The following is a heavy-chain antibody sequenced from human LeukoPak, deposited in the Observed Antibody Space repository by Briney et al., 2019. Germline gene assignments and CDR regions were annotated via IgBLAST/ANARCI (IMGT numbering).Heavy chain of an antibody. J-gene: IGHJ6*02. Sequence: SETLSLTCTVSGGSISYYYWSWIRQCPGKGLEWIGYIYYSGTTHYNPSLKSRVTISVDTSKNQFSLQLRSVTAADTAVYYCAREDPQTTVPEGMDVWGQGTTVTVSS. D-gene: IGHD4-17*01. CDR3: AREDPQTTVPEGMDV. CDR1: GGSISYYY. CDR2: IYYSGTT. V-gene: IGHV4-59*01.